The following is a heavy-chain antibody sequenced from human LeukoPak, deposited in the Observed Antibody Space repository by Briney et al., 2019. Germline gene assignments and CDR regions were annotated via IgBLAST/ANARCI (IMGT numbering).Heavy chain of an antibody. CDR3: ARTYYDFWSATFDP. Sequence: GSLRLSCAASGFTVSSNYMSWVRQAPGKGLEWIGYIYYSGSTNYNPSLKSRVTISVDTSKNQFSLKLSSVTAADTAVYYCARTYYDFWSATFDPWGQGTQVTVSS. CDR1: GFTVSSNY. D-gene: IGHD3-3*01. V-gene: IGHV4-59*02. J-gene: IGHJ5*02. CDR2: IYYSGST.